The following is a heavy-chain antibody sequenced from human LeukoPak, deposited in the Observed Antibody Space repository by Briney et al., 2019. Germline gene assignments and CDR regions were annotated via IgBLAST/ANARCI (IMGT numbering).Heavy chain of an antibody. J-gene: IGHJ2*01. CDR3: ARHARYFDL. CDR2: ITYSWTT. V-gene: IGHV4-59*08. CDR1: GGSISSYY. Sequence: PSETLSLTCTVSGGSISSYYWTWIRQPPGKGLEWIGYITYSWTTHYNPSLMSRVTISLDMSKNQFPLNLRSVTASDTAVYYCARHARYFDLWGRGALVTVSS.